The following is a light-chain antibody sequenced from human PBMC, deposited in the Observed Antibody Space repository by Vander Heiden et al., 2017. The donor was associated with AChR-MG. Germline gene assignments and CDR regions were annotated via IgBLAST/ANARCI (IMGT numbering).Light chain of an antibody. CDR2: SNK. CDR3: ATWDDSLSALV. V-gene: IGLV1-44*01. J-gene: IGLJ3*02. CDR1: TSNIGSNT. Sequence: QSVLTQPLSASRPPGQSVTISCAGSTSNIGSNTVNCYLQHPGTAPKLLIYSNKQRPSGVPDRFSGAKSGTSASLVISRLQSGDEADYYCATWDDSLSALVFGGGTKLTVV.